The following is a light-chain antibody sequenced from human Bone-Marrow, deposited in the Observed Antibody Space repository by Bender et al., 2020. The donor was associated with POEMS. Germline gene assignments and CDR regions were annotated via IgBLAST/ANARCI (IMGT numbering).Light chain of an antibody. CDR3: SSFTTSSTLL. CDR2: DVI. Sequence: QSALTQPASVSGSPGQSITISCTGTTSDVGRYNYVAWYQQYPGKVPKLMIYDVINRPSGVPDRFSGSKSGNTASLTISGLQAEDEADYYCSSFTTSSTLLFGGGTKLTVL. V-gene: IGLV2-14*03. CDR1: TSDVGRYNY. J-gene: IGLJ2*01.